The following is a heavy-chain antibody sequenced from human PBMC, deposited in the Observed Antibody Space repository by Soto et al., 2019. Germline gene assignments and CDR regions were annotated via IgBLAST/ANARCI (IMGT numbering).Heavy chain of an antibody. CDR2: IYYSGST. CDR3: ARTSAAGKYYYGMDV. D-gene: IGHD6-13*01. J-gene: IGHJ6*02. Sequence: SETLSLTCTVSGGSVSSGSYYWSWIRQPPGKGLECVGYIYYSGSTNYNPSLKSRVTISVDTSKNQFSLKLSSVTAADTAVYYCARTSAAGKYYYGMDVWGQGTTVTSP. CDR1: GGSVSSGSYY. V-gene: IGHV4-61*01.